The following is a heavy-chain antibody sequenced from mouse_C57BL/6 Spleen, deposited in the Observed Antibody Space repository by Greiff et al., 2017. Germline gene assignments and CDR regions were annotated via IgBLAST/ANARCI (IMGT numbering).Heavy chain of an antibody. CDR2: IDPNSGGT. CDR3: ALSYYGSSYFDY. J-gene: IGHJ2*01. V-gene: IGHV1-72*01. Sequence: QQSCKASGYTFTSYWMHWVKQRPGRGLEWIGRIDPNSGGTKYNEKFKSKATLTVDKPSSTAYMQLSSLTSEDSAVYYCALSYYGSSYFDYWGQGTTLTVSS. CDR1: GYTFTSYW. D-gene: IGHD1-1*01.